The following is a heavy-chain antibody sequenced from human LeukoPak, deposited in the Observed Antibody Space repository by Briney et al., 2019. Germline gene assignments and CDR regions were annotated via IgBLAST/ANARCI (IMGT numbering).Heavy chain of an antibody. J-gene: IGHJ4*02. D-gene: IGHD3/OR15-3a*01. V-gene: IGHV3-30*02. CDR2: IRFDGTNR. CDR1: GFTFSNHI. Sequence: GGSLRLSCAASGFTFSNHIMHWVRQAPGKGLEWVSFIRFDGTNRHYVDSVKGLFTISRDNPNNMLYLQMNSLKFDDTAVYYCARDAYHSGDLDQWGEGTLVIVSS. CDR3: ARDAYHSGDLDQ.